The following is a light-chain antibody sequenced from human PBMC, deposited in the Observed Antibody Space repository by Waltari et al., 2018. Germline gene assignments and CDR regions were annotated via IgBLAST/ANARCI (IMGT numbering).Light chain of an antibody. CDR2: AAS. CDR1: QGISNY. CDR3: QNYDSAPLT. J-gene: IGKJ3*01. Sequence: DIQMTQSPSSLSASVGDRVTLTCRASQGISNYLAWYQQKQGKVPKLLIKAASTLQSRVPSRFSGSGSGTEFTLTISSLQPEDFATYYCQNYDSAPLTFGPGIKVDIK. V-gene: IGKV1-27*01.